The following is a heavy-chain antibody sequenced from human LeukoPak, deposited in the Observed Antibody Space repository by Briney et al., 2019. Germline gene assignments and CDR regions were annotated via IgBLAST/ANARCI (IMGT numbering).Heavy chain of an antibody. D-gene: IGHD6-19*01. CDR3: ARVKAVANWIDP. J-gene: IGHJ5*02. Sequence: GSLRLSCAASGFTFSDYYMSWIRQPPGKGLEWIGEINHSGSTNYNPSLKSRVTISVDTSKNQFSLKLSSVTAADTAFYYCARVKAVANWIDPWGQGTLVTVSS. CDR1: GFTFSDYY. CDR2: INHSGST. V-gene: IGHV4-34*01.